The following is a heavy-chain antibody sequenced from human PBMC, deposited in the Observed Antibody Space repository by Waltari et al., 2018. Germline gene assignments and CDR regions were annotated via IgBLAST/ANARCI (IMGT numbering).Heavy chain of an antibody. Sequence: QVQLVQSGAEVKNPGASVKVSCQASGYNFNGQYIHWVRQAPGQGLEWLGWINSNTGGTKYAQKFQGRVTMTRAASITTVYMELSSLRSDDTAVYYCARDGSGSYWYYMDVWGKGTTVTISS. CDR2: INSNTGGT. D-gene: IGHD3-10*01. J-gene: IGHJ6*03. V-gene: IGHV1-2*02. CDR3: ARDGSGSYWYYMDV. CDR1: GYNFNGQY.